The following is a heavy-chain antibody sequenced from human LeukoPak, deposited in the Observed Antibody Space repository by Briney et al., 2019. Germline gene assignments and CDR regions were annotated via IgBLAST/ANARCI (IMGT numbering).Heavy chain of an antibody. Sequence: GGSLRLSCAASGIIITSYWMSWVRQAPGKGLEWVAVISYDGSNKYYADSVKGRFTISRDNSKNTLYLQMNSLRAEDTAVYYCAKDQAIFGVVTTIDYWGQGTLVTVSS. J-gene: IGHJ4*02. CDR3: AKDQAIFGVVTTIDY. V-gene: IGHV3-30*18. CDR2: ISYDGSNK. D-gene: IGHD3-3*01. CDR1: GIIITSYW.